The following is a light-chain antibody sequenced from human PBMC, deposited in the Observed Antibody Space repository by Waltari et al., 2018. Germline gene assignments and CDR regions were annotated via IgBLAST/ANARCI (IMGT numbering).Light chain of an antibody. CDR1: SSNIGSKL. J-gene: IGLJ2*01. CDR3: SSWDDSVIGPV. Sequence: QSMLTTPPSASGTPGPRVTISCSGSSSNIGSKLVNWSQHLPGTAPRVLIYSNNQRPSGVPDRFSGSKSGTSASLAISGLQSEDEADYYCSSWDDSVIGPVFGGGTKLTVL. V-gene: IGLV1-44*01. CDR2: SNN.